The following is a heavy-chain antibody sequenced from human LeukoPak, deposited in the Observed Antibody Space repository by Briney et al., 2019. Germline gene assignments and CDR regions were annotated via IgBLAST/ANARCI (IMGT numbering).Heavy chain of an antibody. V-gene: IGHV4-39*07. J-gene: IGHJ4*02. CDR3: ARGGKPRARITTPGYFDY. CDR2: INHSGST. D-gene: IGHD5-12*01. Sequence: SETLSLTCTVSGGSISTGSYYWSWIRQPPGKGLEWIGEINHSGSTNYNPSLKSRVTISVDTSKNQFSLKLSSVTAADTAVYYCARGGKPRARITTPGYFDYWGQGTLVTVSS. CDR1: GGSISTGSYY.